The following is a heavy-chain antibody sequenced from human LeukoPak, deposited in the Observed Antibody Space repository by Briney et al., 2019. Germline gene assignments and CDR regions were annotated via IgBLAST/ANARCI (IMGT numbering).Heavy chain of an antibody. V-gene: IGHV1-18*01. D-gene: IGHD5-18*01. CDR3: ARVAWGTAMVTGEPDY. J-gene: IGHJ4*02. CDR2: ISAYNGNT. Sequence: GASVKVSCKASGYTFTSYGISWVRQAPGQGLEWMGWISAYNGNTKYAQNLQGRVTMTTDTSTSTAYMELRSLRSDDTAVNYCARVAWGTAMVTGEPDYWGQGTLVTVSS. CDR1: GYTFTSYG.